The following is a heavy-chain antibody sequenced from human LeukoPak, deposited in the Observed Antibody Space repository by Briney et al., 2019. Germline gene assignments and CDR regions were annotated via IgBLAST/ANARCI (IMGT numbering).Heavy chain of an antibody. J-gene: IGHJ4*02. D-gene: IGHD3-10*01. CDR1: GFTVSSNY. CDR2: IYSGGST. CDR3: ARDLSRFGELFNPFGY. V-gene: IGHV3-66*01. Sequence: GGSLRLSCAASGFTVSSNYMSWVRQAPGKGLEWVSVIYSGGSTYYADSVKGRFTISRDNSKNTLYLQMNSLRAEDTAVYYCARDLSRFGELFNPFGYWGQGTLVTVSS.